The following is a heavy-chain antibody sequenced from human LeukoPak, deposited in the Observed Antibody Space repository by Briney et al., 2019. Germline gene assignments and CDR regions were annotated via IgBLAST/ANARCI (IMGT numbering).Heavy chain of an antibody. CDR2: IFWDDDK. CDR3: AHVAYCGGACAGFPGYYLYD. J-gene: IGHJ4*02. V-gene: IGHV2-5*02. Sequence: SGPTLLNPTQTLTLTCTFSTISLSTSGVGVSWIRQPPGKALVWLARIFWDDDKRYSPSLKTRLTITQDTSKNQVVLTMTNMDPVDTATYSGAHVAYCGGACAGFPGYYLYDWGQGNLFTVPS. D-gene: IGHD2-21*02. CDR1: TISLSTSGVG.